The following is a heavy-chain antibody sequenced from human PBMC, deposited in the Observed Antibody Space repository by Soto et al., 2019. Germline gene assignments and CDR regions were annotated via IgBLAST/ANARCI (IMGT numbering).Heavy chain of an antibody. CDR1: GGSFSGYY. D-gene: IGHD3-3*01. CDR3: ARVRRGYDFWSGYYHNAFDI. J-gene: IGHJ3*02. Sequence: SETLSLTCAVYGGSFSGYYWSWIRQPPGKGLEWIGEINHSGSTNYNPSLKSRVTISVDTSKNQFSLKLSSVTAADTAVYYCARVRRGYDFWSGYYHNAFDIWGQGTMVTVSS. V-gene: IGHV4-34*01. CDR2: INHSGST.